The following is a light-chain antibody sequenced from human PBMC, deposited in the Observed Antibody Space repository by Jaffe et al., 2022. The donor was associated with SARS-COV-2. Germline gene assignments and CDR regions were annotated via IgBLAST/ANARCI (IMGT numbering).Light chain of an antibody. J-gene: IGLJ2*01. Sequence: QSVLTQPPSASGTPGQRVTISCSGSSSNVGSNNVNWYQQFPGTAPKLLISSNNQRPSGVPDRFSGSKSGTSASLAISGLQSEDEADYYCAAWDDSLNGRVFGAGTKLTVL. CDR3: AAWDDSLNGRV. V-gene: IGLV1-44*01. CDR2: SNN. CDR1: SSNVGSNN.